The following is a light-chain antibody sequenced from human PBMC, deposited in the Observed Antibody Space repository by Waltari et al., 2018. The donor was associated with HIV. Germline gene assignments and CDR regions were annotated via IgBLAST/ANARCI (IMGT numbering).Light chain of an antibody. CDR1: RRAGSSYDY. V-gene: IGLV2-14*01. CDR2: EVS. Sequence: QSALTQPASVSGSPGPSLTISCTGTRRAGSSYDYFSWYQHHPGKAPKLMIYEVSNRPSGVSNRFSGSKSGYTASLTISGLQAEDEADYYCSSYTSTSTSCVFGTGTKVTVL. CDR3: SSYTSTSTSCV. J-gene: IGLJ1*01.